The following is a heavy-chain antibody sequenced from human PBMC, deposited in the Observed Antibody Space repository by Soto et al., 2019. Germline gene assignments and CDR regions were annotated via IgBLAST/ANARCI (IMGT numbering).Heavy chain of an antibody. V-gene: IGHV3-15*01. CDR2: IKSKTDGGTT. CDR3: PTDRRGGQWRGDYYFDY. D-gene: IGHD6-19*01. Sequence: EVQLVESGGGLVKPGGSLRLSCAASEFTFSNAWMSWVRQAPGKGLEWVGRIKSKTDGGTTDYAAPVKGRFTISRDDSKTTRYLQMNSLKTEATAVYYCPTDRRGGQWRGDYYFDYWGQGTLVTVSS. CDR1: EFTFSNAW. J-gene: IGHJ4*02.